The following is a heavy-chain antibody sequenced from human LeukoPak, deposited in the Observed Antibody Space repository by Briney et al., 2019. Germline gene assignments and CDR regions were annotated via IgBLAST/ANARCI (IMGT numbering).Heavy chain of an antibody. V-gene: IGHV4-4*07. D-gene: IGHD6-19*01. CDR2: IYTSGST. CDR3: AREQQWLKDGGFDY. Sequence: SETLSHTCTVSGGSISSYYWSWIRQPAGKGLEWIGRIYTSGSTNYNPSLKSRVTISVDTSKNQFSLKLSSVTAADTAVYYCAREQQWLKDGGFDYWGQGTLVTVSS. CDR1: GGSISSYY. J-gene: IGHJ4*02.